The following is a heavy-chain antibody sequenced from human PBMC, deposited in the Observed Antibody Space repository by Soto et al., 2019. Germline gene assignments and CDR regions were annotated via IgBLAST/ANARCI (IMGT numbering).Heavy chain of an antibody. V-gene: IGHV1-69*13. D-gene: IGHD5-18*01. J-gene: IGHJ6*02. Sequence: SVKVSCKASGGTFSSYAISWVRQAPGQGLEWMGGIIPIFGTANYAQKFQGRVTITADESTSTAYMELSSLRSEDTAVYYCARSVPSGYSYGYQGYYYYYGMDVWGQGTTVTVSS. CDR1: GGTFSSYA. CDR2: IIPIFGTA. CDR3: ARSVPSGYSYGYQGYYYYYGMDV.